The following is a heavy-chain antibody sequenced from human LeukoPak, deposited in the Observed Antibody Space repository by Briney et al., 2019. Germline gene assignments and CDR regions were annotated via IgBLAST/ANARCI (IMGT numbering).Heavy chain of an antibody. Sequence: GGSLRLSCAASGFTFSSYAMHWVRQAPGKGLEWVAVISYDGSNKYYADSVKGRFTISRDNSKNTLYLQMNSLRAEDTAAYYCASVGSGSYFTYFQHWGQGTLVTVSS. D-gene: IGHD3-10*01. CDR1: GFTFSSYA. CDR2: ISYDGSNK. J-gene: IGHJ1*01. V-gene: IGHV3-30-3*01. CDR3: ASVGSGSYFTYFQH.